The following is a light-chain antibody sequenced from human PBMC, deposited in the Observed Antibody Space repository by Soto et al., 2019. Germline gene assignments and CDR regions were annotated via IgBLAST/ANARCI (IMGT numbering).Light chain of an antibody. CDR1: SSDVGRYNF. CDR2: DVS. Sequence: QSVLNQPASVSGAAGQSITVSCIGTSSDVGRYNFVSWYQQHPGKAPKLVIYDVSNRPSGVSNRFSGSKSGNTASLTISGLQAEDEADYYCTSYTTSTTYVFGTGTKVTVL. J-gene: IGLJ1*01. CDR3: TSYTTSTTYV. V-gene: IGLV2-14*03.